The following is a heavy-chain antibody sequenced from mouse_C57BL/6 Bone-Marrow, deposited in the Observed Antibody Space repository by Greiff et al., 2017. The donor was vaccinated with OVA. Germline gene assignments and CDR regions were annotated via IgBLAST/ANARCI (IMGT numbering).Heavy chain of an antibody. D-gene: IGHD1-1*01. J-gene: IGHJ2*01. Sequence: VMLVASGPGLVAPSQSLSITCTVSGFSLTSYGVDWVRQSPGKGLAWLGVFWGVGSTNFNSALKYRMSISKDNSKVQVFIKMNSLQTDDTGMYYCARNYYGSSYFHPYFDNWGQGTTLTVSS. CDR1: GFSLTSYG. CDR2: FWGVGST. V-gene: IGHV2-6*01. CDR3: ARNYYGSSYFHPYFDN.